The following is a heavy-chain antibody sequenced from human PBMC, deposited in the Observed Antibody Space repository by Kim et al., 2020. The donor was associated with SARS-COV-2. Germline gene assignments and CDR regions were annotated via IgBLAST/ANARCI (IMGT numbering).Heavy chain of an antibody. CDR1: GFAFSDIY. D-gene: IGHD3-22*01. CDR3: ARGGLLLRIDY. Sequence: GGSLRLSRAASGFAFSDIYMSWIRQAPGKGLEWVAVISYDGSNKYYADSVKGRFTISRDNSKNTLYLQMNSLRAEDTAVYYCARGGLLLRIDYWGQGTLV. V-gene: IGHV3-30-3*01. CDR2: ISYDGSNK. J-gene: IGHJ4*02.